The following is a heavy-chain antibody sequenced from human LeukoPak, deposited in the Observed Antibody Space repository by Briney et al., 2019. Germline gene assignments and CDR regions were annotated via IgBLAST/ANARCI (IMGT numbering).Heavy chain of an antibody. J-gene: IGHJ4*02. CDR3: VRGDFDF. CDR1: GFTFTTYW. Sequence: GGSLRLSCATSGFTFTTYWMSWVRLASGKGLEWVATLNHYGGDKYYVDSVKGRFTISRDNAKSSLYLQMNSLRAEDTAVYYCVRGDFDFWGQGTLVTVSS. V-gene: IGHV3-7*04. CDR2: LNHYGGDK.